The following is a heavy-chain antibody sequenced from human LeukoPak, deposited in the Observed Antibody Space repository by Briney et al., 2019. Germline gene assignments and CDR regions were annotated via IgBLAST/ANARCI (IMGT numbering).Heavy chain of an antibody. J-gene: IGHJ4*02. D-gene: IGHD3-10*01. CDR3: AKDRTTMVREVGYYFDY. Sequence: GGSLRLSCAASGFTFSSYGMHWVRQAPGQGLEWVAVIWYDGSNKYYADSVKGRFTISRDNSKNTLYLQMNSLRAEDTAVYYCAKDRTTMVREVGYYFDYWGQGTLVTVSS. CDR1: GFTFSSYG. V-gene: IGHV3-33*06. CDR2: IWYDGSNK.